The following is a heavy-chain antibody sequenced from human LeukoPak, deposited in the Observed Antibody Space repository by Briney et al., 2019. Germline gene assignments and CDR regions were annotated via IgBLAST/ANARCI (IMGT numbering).Heavy chain of an antibody. CDR2: IHYSGST. Sequence: SETLSLTCTVSGGCISSYYWSWIRQPPGKGMEWIGYIHYSGSTNYNPSLKSRVTILVDTSKNQFSLKLSSVTAADTAVYYCARGYCSSSSRYRYYYYYVDVWGKGTTVTVSS. V-gene: IGHV4-59*08. CDR3: ARGYCSSSSRYRYYYYYVDV. D-gene: IGHD2-2*02. J-gene: IGHJ6*03. CDR1: GGCISSYY.